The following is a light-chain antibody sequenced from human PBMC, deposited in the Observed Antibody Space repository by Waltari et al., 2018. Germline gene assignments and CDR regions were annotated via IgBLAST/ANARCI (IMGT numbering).Light chain of an antibody. CDR2: EVK. V-gene: IGLV2-14*01. CDR1: TSDIGAYDL. Sequence: HSALTQPASVSGSPGQSISISCAVTTSDIGAYDLVSWYQKYPGKAPKLIIYEVKNRPSDISPRFSASKSGDTASLTISGLQAEDEAEYYCASYVNSFALVFGGGTKVSVL. J-gene: IGLJ2*01. CDR3: ASYVNSFALV.